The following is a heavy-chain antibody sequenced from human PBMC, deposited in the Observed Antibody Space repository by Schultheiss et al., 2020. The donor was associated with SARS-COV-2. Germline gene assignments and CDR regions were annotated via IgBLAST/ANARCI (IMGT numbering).Heavy chain of an antibody. Sequence: GGSLRLSCAASGFTFSSYAMSWVRQAPGKGLEWVSVIYSGGSTYYADSVKGRFTISRDNSKNTLYLQMNSLRAEDTAVYYCARARRMTTAKGDAFDIWGQGTMVTVSS. CDR3: ARARRMTTAKGDAFDI. J-gene: IGHJ3*02. CDR1: GFTFSSYA. D-gene: IGHD4-11*01. V-gene: IGHV3-66*01. CDR2: IYSGGST.